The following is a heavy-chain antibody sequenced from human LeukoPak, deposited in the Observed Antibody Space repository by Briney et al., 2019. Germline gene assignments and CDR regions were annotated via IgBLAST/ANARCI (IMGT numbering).Heavy chain of an antibody. D-gene: IGHD1/OR15-1a*01. CDR1: GFTVSSNY. V-gene: IGHV3-66*01. J-gene: IGHJ4*02. CDR2: IYSGGST. Sequence: PGGSLRLSCAASGFTVSSNYMSWVRQAPGKGLEWVSVIYSGGSTYYADSVKGRFTISRDNSKNTLYLQMNSLRAEDTAVYYCARYAPNKYYFDYWGQGTLVTVSS. CDR3: ARYAPNKYYFDY.